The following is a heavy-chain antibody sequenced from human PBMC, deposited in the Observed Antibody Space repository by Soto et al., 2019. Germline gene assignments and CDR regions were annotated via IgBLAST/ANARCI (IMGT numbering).Heavy chain of an antibody. V-gene: IGHV3-7*01. CDR3: AREPWDY. CDR1: GFIFRDYW. CDR2: INQDGREK. J-gene: IGHJ4*02. Sequence: EVQLVESGGGLVQPGGSLRLSCAASGFIFRDYWMTWVRQVPGKGLEWVANINQDGREKCYMDSVKGRFTISRDNAKNSLDLQMNGLRADDTAVYYCAREPWDYWGQGTLVTVSS.